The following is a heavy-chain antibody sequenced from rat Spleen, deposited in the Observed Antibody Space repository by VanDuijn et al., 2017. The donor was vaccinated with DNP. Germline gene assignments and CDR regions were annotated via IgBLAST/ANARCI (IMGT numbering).Heavy chain of an antibody. CDR3: TTGGCDY. Sequence: EVQLVESGGGLVQPGRSLKLSCAASGFTFSDYYMAWVRQTPTKGLEWVATISTSGGSTYYRDSVKGRFTISRDNAKSTLYLQMDSLRSEDTATYYCTTGGCDYWGQGVMVTVSS. J-gene: IGHJ2*01. CDR2: ISTSGGST. CDR1: GFTFSDYY. D-gene: IGHD4-3*01. V-gene: IGHV5-27*01.